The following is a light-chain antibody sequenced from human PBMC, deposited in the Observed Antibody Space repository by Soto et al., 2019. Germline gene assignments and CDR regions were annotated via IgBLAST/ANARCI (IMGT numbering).Light chain of an antibody. Sequence: QSALTQPASVSGSPGQSITISCTGTRSDVGGYNFVSWYQQHPGKAPKLMTYEVSNRPSGVSNRFSGSKSGNTASLTISGLQAEDEADYYCSSYTSGSTPYVFGTGTKLTVL. J-gene: IGLJ1*01. CDR2: EVS. CDR1: RSDVGGYNF. CDR3: SSYTSGSTPYV. V-gene: IGLV2-14*01.